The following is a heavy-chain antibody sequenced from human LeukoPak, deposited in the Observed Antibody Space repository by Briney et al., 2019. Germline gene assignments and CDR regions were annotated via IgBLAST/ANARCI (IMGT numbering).Heavy chain of an antibody. CDR3: ARLLGWSGPINWFDP. D-gene: IGHD3-3*01. CDR2: VYYSGIT. Sequence: SETLSLPCTVSGGSISSDYWSWLRQSPGKGLEWIGYVYYSGITNYNPSLKSRVTISVGTSKNHFSLKLTSVTAADTAVYYCARLLGWSGPINWFDPWGRGTLVTVSS. J-gene: IGHJ5*02. V-gene: IGHV4-59*08. CDR1: GGSISSDY.